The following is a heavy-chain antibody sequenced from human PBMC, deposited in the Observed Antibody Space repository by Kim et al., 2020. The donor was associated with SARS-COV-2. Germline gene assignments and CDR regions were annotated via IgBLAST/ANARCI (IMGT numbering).Heavy chain of an antibody. D-gene: IGHD5-18*01. CDR3: AKRGVDAVMGRLCDY. J-gene: IGHJ4*02. CDR1: GFTFTTYG. V-gene: IGHV3-23*01. CDR2: ITGNGAIT. Sequence: GGSLRLSCAASGFTFTTYGMSWVRQAPGKGLEWVSAITGNGAITYYADSVKGRFDISRDNSKNTLYLQMNSLRAEDTAVYYCAKRGVDAVMGRLCDYWGQGTLVSVSS.